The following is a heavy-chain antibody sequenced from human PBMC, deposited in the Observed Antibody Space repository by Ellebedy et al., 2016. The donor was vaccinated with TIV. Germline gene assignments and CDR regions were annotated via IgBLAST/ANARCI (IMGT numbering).Heavy chain of an antibody. Sequence: MPGGSLRLSCVDSGPIFSHNWMSWVRQAPGKGLEWIGEITHSGSTNYNPSLKSRVTISVDTSKNQFSLNLSSVTAADTAVYYCARGLARDYWGQGTLVTVSS. CDR2: ITHSGST. CDR1: GPIFSHNW. V-gene: IGHV4-34*01. J-gene: IGHJ4*02. CDR3: ARGLARDY.